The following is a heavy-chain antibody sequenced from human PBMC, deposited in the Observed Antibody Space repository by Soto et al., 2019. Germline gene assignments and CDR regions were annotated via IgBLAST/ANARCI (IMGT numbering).Heavy chain of an antibody. CDR3: AGPRSSSRNAYGMDV. CDR1: GYSFTSYW. V-gene: IGHV5-51*03. CDR2: IYPGDSDT. J-gene: IGHJ6*02. Sequence: EVQLVQSGAEVKKPGESLKISCKGSGYSFTSYWIGWVRQMPGKGLEWMGIIYPGDSDTRYSPSFQGQVTISADKSISTAYLQWSSLKASDTAMYYCAGPRSSSRNAYGMDVWGQGTTVTVSS. D-gene: IGHD6-13*01.